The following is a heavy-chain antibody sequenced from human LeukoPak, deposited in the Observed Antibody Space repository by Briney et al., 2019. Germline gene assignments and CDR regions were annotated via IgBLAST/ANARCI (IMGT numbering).Heavy chain of an antibody. Sequence: ASVKVSCKASGYTFTSYDINWVRQDTGQGLEWMGWMNPNSGNTGYAQKFQGRVTMTRNTSISTAYMELSSLRSEDTAVYYCARRSGARPYYYYYMDVWGKGTTVTVSS. CDR3: ARRSGARPYYYYYMDV. CDR1: GYTFTSYD. J-gene: IGHJ6*03. CDR2: MNPNSGNT. V-gene: IGHV1-8*01. D-gene: IGHD6-6*01.